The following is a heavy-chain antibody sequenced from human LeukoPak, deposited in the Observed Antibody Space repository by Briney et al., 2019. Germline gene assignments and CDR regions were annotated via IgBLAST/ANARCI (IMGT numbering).Heavy chain of an antibody. V-gene: IGHV3-48*03. D-gene: IGHD1-14*01. CDR3: TRDRSRAEDD. Sequence: GGSLRLSCAASGFTFSRCEMNWVRQAPGKGLEWVSHIGNSGSSIYYADSVKGRFTISRDNANNLLYLQMNSLRGEDTAVYYCTRDRSRAEDDWGQGTLVTVSS. CDR2: IGNSGSSI. J-gene: IGHJ4*02. CDR1: GFTFSRCE.